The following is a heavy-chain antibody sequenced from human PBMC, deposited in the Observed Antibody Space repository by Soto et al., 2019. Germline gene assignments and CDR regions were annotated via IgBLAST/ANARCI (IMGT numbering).Heavy chain of an antibody. CDR3: ARRLEYFSSTSCGKWFVP. D-gene: IGHD2-2*01. CDR1: GYTFTTYG. CDR2: ISAYNGNT. Sequence: ASVKVSCKASGYTFTTYGISCVRQSPGPITEWMGWISAYNGNTNYAQKLQGRVTMTTDTSTSTAYMELRSLRSDDTAVYYCARRLEYFSSTSCGKWFVPWGKGTLVTVAS. V-gene: IGHV1-18*04. J-gene: IGHJ5*02.